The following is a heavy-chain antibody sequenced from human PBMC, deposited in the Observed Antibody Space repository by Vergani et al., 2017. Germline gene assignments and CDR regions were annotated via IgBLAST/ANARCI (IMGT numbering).Heavy chain of an antibody. V-gene: IGHV3-21*01. CDR1: GFTFSSYS. Sequence: EVQLVESGGGLVKPGGSLRLSCAASGFTFSSYSMNWVRQAPGKGLEWVSSISSSSSYIYYADSVKGRFTISRDNAKNSLYLQMNSLRAEDTAVYYCARQPALKYSGSYNTPSDYYYYYMDVWGKGTTVTVSS. CDR2: ISSSSSYI. J-gene: IGHJ6*03. CDR3: ARQPALKYSGSYNTPSDYYYYYMDV. D-gene: IGHD1-26*01.